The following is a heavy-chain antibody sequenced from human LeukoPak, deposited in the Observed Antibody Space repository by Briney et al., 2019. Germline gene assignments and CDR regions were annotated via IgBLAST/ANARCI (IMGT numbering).Heavy chain of an antibody. Sequence: GGSLRLTCAASGLTFSNAWMSWVRQAPGKGLEWVGRIKTMSEGGTTDYAAPVKGRFSISRDDSKNTVTLQINSLKTEDTAVYYCATALRITGMDVWGQGSTVTVSS. CDR2: IKTMSEGGTT. CDR3: ATALRITGMDV. J-gene: IGHJ6*02. CDR1: GLTFSNAW. V-gene: IGHV3-15*01. D-gene: IGHD2-15*01.